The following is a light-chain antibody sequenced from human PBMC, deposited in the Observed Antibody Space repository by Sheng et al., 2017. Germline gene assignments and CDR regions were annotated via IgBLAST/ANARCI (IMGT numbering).Light chain of an antibody. J-gene: IGKJ1*01. V-gene: IGKV3-20*01. CDR1: QTIYSY. CDR2: VHP. CDR3: QQYGTLPLT. Sequence: EVVLTQSPGTLSLSPGERATLSCRASQTIYSYLSWYQQKVRPGSQTPPSMVHPSRATGIPDRFSGSESGTDFSLTISRLEPEDFAVYYCQQYGTLPLTFGQGTKVEVK.